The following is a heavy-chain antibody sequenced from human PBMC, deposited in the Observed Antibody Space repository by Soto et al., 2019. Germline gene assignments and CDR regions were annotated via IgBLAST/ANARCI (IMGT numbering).Heavy chain of an antibody. J-gene: IGHJ6*02. CDR1: GGSISSGGYY. CDR3: ARAFPRSGSYYSSYYYYGMDV. CDR2: IYYSGST. V-gene: IGHV4-31*03. D-gene: IGHD3-10*01. Sequence: PSETLSLTCTVSGGSISSGGYYWSWIRQHPGKGLEWIGYIYYSGSTYYNPSLKSRVTISVDTYKNQFSLKLSSVTAADTAVYYCARAFPRSGSYYSSYYYYGMDVWGQGTTVTVSS.